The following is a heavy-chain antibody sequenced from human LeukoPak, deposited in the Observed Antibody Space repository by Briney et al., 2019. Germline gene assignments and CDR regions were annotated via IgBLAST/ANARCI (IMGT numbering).Heavy chain of an antibody. CDR1: GGSFSGYY. CDR3: ARGRKVVCSGGSCSNWYFDL. Sequence: PSETLSLTCAVYGGSFSGYYWSWIRQPPGKGLEWIGEINHSGSTNYNPSLKSRVTISVDTSKNQFSLKLSSVTAADTAVYYRARGRKVVCSGGSCSNWYFDLWGRGTLVTVSS. CDR2: INHSGST. V-gene: IGHV4-34*01. J-gene: IGHJ2*01. D-gene: IGHD2-15*01.